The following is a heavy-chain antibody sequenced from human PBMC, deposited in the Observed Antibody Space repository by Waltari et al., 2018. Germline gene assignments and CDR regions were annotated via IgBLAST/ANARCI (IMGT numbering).Heavy chain of an antibody. J-gene: IGHJ4*02. D-gene: IGHD5-18*01. Sequence: YMTWVRQPPGKGLVWVSLIDASDNVYYTTSVKGRFAISSDNSKNSVHLQMVTMTDEDTALYFCARVNCLQGYSFGYFFDLWGQGTHVTVSS. CDR3: ARVNCLQGYSFGYFFDL. CDR2: IDASDNV. CDR1: Y. V-gene: IGHV3-53*01.